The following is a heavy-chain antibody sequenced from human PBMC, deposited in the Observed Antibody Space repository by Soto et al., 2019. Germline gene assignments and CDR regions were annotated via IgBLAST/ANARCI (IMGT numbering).Heavy chain of an antibody. CDR2: INSDGSST. CDR3: ARGLGGYDSSGYYYYYYGMDV. CDR1: GFTFSTYW. J-gene: IGHJ6*02. Sequence: VGSLRLSCAASGFTFSTYWMHWVRQAPGKGLVWVSRINSDGSSTSYADSVKGRFTISRDNAKNTLYLQMNSLRAEDTAVYYCARGLGGYDSSGYYYYYYGMDVWGQGTTVTVSS. D-gene: IGHD3-22*01. V-gene: IGHV3-74*01.